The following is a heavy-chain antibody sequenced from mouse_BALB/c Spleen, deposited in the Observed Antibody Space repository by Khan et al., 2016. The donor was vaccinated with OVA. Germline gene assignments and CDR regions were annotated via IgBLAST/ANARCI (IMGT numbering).Heavy chain of an antibody. J-gene: IGHJ4*01. CDR3: ARPPYFSYTLDH. CDR2: INTYTGEP. CDR1: GYTFTNYG. Sequence: QIQLVQSGPELKKPGETVKISCKASGYTFTNYGMNWVKQSPGKALKWMGWINTYTGEPTYADDFKGRFAFSLETSASTAYLQINNLKDEDTATYFCARPPYFSYTLDHWGQGTSVTGSS. V-gene: IGHV9-3-1*01. D-gene: IGHD2-10*01.